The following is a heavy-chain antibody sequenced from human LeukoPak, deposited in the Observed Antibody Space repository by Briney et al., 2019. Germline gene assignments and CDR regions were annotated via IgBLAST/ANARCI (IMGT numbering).Heavy chain of an antibody. CDR1: VFTFSSYA. CDR3: AKDSRYSSSSSFYYGTDV. D-gene: IGHD6-6*01. J-gene: IGHJ6*02. Sequence: GGSLRLSCAASVFTFSSYAMSWVRLAPGKGLEWVSGISGSGGSTYYADSVKGRFTISRDNSKNTLTLQMNSLRAEDTAVYYCAKDSRYSSSSSFYYGTDVWGQGTTVTVSS. V-gene: IGHV3-23*01. CDR2: ISGSGGST.